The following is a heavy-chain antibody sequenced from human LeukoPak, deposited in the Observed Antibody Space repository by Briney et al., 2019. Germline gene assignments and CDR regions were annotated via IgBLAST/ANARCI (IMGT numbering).Heavy chain of an antibody. CDR2: ISWNSGTI. CDR1: GFTFDDYA. Sequence: GGSLRLSCAASGFTFDDYAMHWVRHTPGKGLEWVSGISWNSGTIVYVDSVKGRFTISRDNAKNSLYLQMNSLRGEDTALYYCEKERSATMKTTRKFDYGGQGPLVTVSS. V-gene: IGHV3-9*01. J-gene: IGHJ4*02. D-gene: IGHD3-22*01. CDR3: EKERSATMKTTRKFDY.